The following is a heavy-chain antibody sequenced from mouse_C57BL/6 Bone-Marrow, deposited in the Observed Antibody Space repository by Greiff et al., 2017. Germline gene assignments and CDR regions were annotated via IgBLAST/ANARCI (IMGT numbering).Heavy chain of an antibody. J-gene: IGHJ1*03. Sequence: VQLVESGPGLVAPSQSLSITCTVSGFSLTSSGVDWVRQPPGKGLEWLGVIWGGGSTNYNSALMSRLRISKDNSKSQVFIKMNSLQTDDRAMYYCAKHGYYCSSYWWFDVWGTGTTVTVSS. D-gene: IGHD1-1*01. V-gene: IGHV2-9*01. CDR1: GFSLTSSG. CDR2: IWGGGST. CDR3: AKHGYYCSSYWWFDV.